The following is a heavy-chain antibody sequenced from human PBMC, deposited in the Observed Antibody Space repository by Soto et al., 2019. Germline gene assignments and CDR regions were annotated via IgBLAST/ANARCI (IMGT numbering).Heavy chain of an antibody. Sequence: EVQLVESGGGLVQPGGSLRLSCAASGFSFSTYWMAWVRQAPGKGLEWVDNIDQGGGEKYYVDSVRVRLTISRDNAKTSLYLQMNSLRAEDTAIYYCARGGNLFDPWVQGTLVYFAS. CDR1: GFSFSTYW. CDR2: IDQGGGEK. CDR3: ARGGNLFDP. J-gene: IGHJ5*02. D-gene: IGHD3-10*01. V-gene: IGHV3-7*05.